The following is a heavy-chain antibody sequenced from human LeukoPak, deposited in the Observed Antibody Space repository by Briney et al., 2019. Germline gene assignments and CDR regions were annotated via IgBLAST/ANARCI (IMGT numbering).Heavy chain of an antibody. J-gene: IGHJ4*02. CDR3: ARHYLPGYGDYSSVY. CDR2: IYPGDSDT. D-gene: IGHD4-17*01. Sequence: HGESLKISCKGSGYSFTSYWIGWVRQMPGKGLEWVGIIYPGDSDTRYSPSFQGQVTISADKSISTAYLQWSSLKASDTAMYYCARHYLPGYGDYSSVYWGQGTLVTVSS. V-gene: IGHV5-51*01. CDR1: GYSFTSYW.